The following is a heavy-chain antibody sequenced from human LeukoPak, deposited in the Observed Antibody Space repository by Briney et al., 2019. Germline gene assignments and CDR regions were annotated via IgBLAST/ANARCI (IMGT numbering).Heavy chain of an antibody. Sequence: GGSLRLSCAASGFTFSSYWMSWVRQAPGKGLEWVANIKQDGSEKYYVDSVKGRFTISRDNAKNSLYLQMNSLRAEDTAVYYCARVSSGGSWLYYYYYGVDVWGQGTTVTVSS. CDR1: GFTFSSYW. D-gene: IGHD2-15*01. J-gene: IGHJ6*02. CDR2: IKQDGSEK. CDR3: ARVSSGGSWLYYYYYGVDV. V-gene: IGHV3-7*01.